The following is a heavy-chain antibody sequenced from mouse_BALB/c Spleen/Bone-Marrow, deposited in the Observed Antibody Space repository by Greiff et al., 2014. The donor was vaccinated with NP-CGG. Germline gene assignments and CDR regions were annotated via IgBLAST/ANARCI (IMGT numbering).Heavy chain of an antibody. V-gene: IGHV1S81*02. CDR1: GYTFTSYW. D-gene: IGHD1-2*01. Sequence: VQLQQSGAELVKPGASVKLSCKASGYTFTSYWMHWVKQRPGQGLEWIGEINPSNGRTNYNEKFKSKATLTVDKSSSTAYMQLSSLTSEDSAVYYCAGYATATYWFAYWGQGTLVTVSA. CDR2: INPSNGRT. CDR3: AGYATATYWFAY. J-gene: IGHJ3*01.